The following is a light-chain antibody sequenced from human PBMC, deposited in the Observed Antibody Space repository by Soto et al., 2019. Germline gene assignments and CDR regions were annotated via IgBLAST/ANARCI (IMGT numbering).Light chain of an antibody. CDR2: KAS. CDR3: QQYNSYSQYT. V-gene: IGKV1-5*03. Sequence: DIQMTQSPSTLSASVGDRVTITCRASQSISSWLAWYQQKPGKAPKLLIYKASSLESGVPSRFSGSGSGTEFTLTISSLKPDDFATYYCQQYNSYSQYTFGQGNKLEI. J-gene: IGKJ2*01. CDR1: QSISSW.